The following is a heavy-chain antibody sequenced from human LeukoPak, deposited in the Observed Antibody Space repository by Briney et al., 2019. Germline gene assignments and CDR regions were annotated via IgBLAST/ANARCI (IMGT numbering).Heavy chain of an antibody. CDR3: ARHGIAMADFDY. V-gene: IGHV4-61*09. Sequence: SQTLSLTCTVSGGSISSGSYYWSWIRQPAGKGLEWIGYIYYSGSTNYNPSLKSRVTISVDTSKNQFSLKLSSVTAADTTVYYCARHGIAMADFDYWGQGTLVTVSS. D-gene: IGHD6-19*01. J-gene: IGHJ4*02. CDR1: GGSISSGSYY. CDR2: IYYSGST.